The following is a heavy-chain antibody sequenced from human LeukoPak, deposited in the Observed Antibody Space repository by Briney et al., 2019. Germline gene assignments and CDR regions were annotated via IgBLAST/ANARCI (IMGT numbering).Heavy chain of an antibody. V-gene: IGHV7-4-1*02. D-gene: IGHD5-24*01. CDR3: ARDIMATTFDS. Sequence: ASVKVSCKASGYTFTIYAMNWVRQAPGQGLEWMGWINTNTGNPTYAQGFTGRFVFSLDTSVSTAFLQISSLKAEDTAVYYCARDIMATTFDSWGQGTLVTVSS. CDR1: GYTFTIYA. J-gene: IGHJ4*02. CDR2: INTNTGNP.